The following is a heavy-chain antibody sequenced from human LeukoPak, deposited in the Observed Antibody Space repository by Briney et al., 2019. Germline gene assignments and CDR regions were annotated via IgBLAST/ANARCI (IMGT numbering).Heavy chain of an antibody. Sequence: SETLSLTCTVSGGSISNYYWSWIRQPPGKGLGWIGYIYYSGSTNYNPSLKSRVTISVDTSKNQFSLKLTSVTAADTAVYYCAGVTVVGATQYLDYWGQGTLVTVSS. CDR1: GGSISNYY. D-gene: IGHD1-26*01. CDR3: AGVTVVGATQYLDY. V-gene: IGHV4-59*08. J-gene: IGHJ4*02. CDR2: IYYSGST.